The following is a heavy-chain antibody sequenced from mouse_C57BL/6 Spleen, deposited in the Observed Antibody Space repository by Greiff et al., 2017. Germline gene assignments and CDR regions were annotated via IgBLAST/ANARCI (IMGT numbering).Heavy chain of an antibody. D-gene: IGHD2-3*01. CDR3: ARWDGYYYAIDY. Sequence: EVKLVESGPELVKPGASVKISCKASGYSFTGYYMHWVKQSSEQSLAWIGEINPSTGGTSYNQKFKGKGTLTVDKASSTADMQRKSLTSEDSAVYYCARWDGYYYAIDYWGQGTSVTVSS. CDR1: GYSFTGYY. CDR2: INPSTGGT. J-gene: IGHJ4*01. V-gene: IGHV1-43*01.